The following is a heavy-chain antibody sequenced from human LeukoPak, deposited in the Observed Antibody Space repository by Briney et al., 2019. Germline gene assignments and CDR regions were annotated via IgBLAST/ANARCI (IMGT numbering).Heavy chain of an antibody. D-gene: IGHD2-15*01. CDR3: ARFRMGGVDY. V-gene: IGHV3-30*04. J-gene: IGHJ4*02. CDR2: ISYDGSNK. Sequence: PGGSLRLSCAASGFTFSSHAKHWVRQAPGKGLEWVAVISYDGSNKYYADSVKGRFTISRDNSKNTLYLQMNSLRAEDTAVYYCARFRMGGVDYWGQGTLVTVSS. CDR1: GFTFSSHA.